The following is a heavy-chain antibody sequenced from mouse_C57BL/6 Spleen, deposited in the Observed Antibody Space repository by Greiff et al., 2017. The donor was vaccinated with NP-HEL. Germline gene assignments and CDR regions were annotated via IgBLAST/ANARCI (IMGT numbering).Heavy chain of an antibody. CDR2: INPYNGGT. Sequence: VQLQQSGPVLVKPGASVKMSCKASGYTFTDYYMNWVKQSHGKSLEWIGVINPYNGGTSYNQKFKGKATLTVDKSSSTAYMELNSLTSEDSAVYYCARESIYYAMDYWGQGTSVTVSS. D-gene: IGHD2-10*02. V-gene: IGHV1-19*01. CDR1: GYTFTDYY. J-gene: IGHJ4*01. CDR3: ARESIYYAMDY.